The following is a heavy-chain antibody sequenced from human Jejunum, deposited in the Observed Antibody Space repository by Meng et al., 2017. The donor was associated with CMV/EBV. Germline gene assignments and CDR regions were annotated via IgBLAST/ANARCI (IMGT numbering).Heavy chain of an antibody. D-gene: IGHD6-19*01. J-gene: IGHJ4*02. CDR2: IYSSGST. CDR1: SDSISSNF. CDR3: AREESVGIAVTGTFDY. V-gene: IGHV4-4*07. Sequence: QVQLQESGSGRVKPSETLSLTCTVSSDSISSNFWSWIRQPAGKGLEWIGRIYSSGSTFYNPSLKSRVTMSVDTSKNQFSLSLASVTAADTAIYFCAREESVGIAVTGTFDYWGQGILVTVSS.